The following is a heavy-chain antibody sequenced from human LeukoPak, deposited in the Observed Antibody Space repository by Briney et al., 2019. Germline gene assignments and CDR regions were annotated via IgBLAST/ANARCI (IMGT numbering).Heavy chain of an antibody. D-gene: IGHD3-10*01. CDR2: ISYDGSNK. J-gene: IGHJ3*02. CDR3: AKGGRLLWFGELSDDAFDI. Sequence: GGSLRLSCAASGFTFSSYGMHWVRQAPGKGLEWVAVISYDGSNKYYADSVKGRFTISRDNSKNTLYLQMNSLRAEDTAVYYCAKGGRLLWFGELSDDAFDIWGQGTMVTVSS. CDR1: GFTFSSYG. V-gene: IGHV3-30*18.